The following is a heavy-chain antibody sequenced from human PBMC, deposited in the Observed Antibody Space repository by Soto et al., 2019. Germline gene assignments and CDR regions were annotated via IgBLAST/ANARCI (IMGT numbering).Heavy chain of an antibody. CDR3: ARDVI. CDR2: IKPDGSEK. V-gene: IGHV3-7*05. J-gene: IGHJ4*02. Sequence: EVQLVESGGGLVQPGESLRLSCEASGFSFSNYWMSWVRQAPGEGPEWVASIKPDGSEKNYVDAVRGRFTVSRDNAKNSLILQMNSLRGDDTAVYYCARDVIWGRGSLVSVSS. CDR1: GFSFSNYW.